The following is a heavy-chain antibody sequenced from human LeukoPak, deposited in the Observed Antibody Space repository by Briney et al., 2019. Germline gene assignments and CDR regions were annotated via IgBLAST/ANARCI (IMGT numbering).Heavy chain of an antibody. J-gene: IGHJ6*02. CDR1: GNTCTNYD. D-gene: IGHD3-10*01. CDR3: ARAPASYGSGNDYSNDYGMGV. Sequence: ASVKVSCKASGNTCTNYDMNWVRQAPGQGLEWMGWMNPNSGKTGYAQKFQGRVSMTRDTSISTAYMELSSLRPEDTAVYYCARAPASYGSGNDYSNDYGMGVWGQGTTLTVTS. V-gene: IGHV1-8*01. CDR2: MNPNSGKT.